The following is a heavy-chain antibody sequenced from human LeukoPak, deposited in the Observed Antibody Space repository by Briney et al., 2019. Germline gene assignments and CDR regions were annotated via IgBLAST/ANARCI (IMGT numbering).Heavy chain of an antibody. CDR1: GFTFSSYG. CDR2: ISGSGGST. J-gene: IGHJ4*02. D-gene: IGHD2-15*01. Sequence: GGSLRLSCAASGFTFSSYGMSWARQAPGKGLEWVSAISGSGGSTYYADSVKGRFTISRDNSKNTLYLQMNSLRAEDTAVYYCAKDRDIVVVVAVFFDYWGQGTLVTVSS. V-gene: IGHV3-23*01. CDR3: AKDRDIVVVVAVFFDY.